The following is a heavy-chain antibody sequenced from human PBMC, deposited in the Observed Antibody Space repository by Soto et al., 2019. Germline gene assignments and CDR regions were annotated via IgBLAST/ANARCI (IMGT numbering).Heavy chain of an antibody. D-gene: IGHD2-2*01. V-gene: IGHV1-3*01. CDR2: INAGNGNT. CDR3: AREPDGYCSSTSCSYFDY. J-gene: IGHJ4*02. CDR1: GYTFTSYA. Sequence: GASVKVSCKASGYTFTSYAMHWVRQAPGQRLEWMGWINAGNGNTKYSQKFQGRVTITRDTSASTAYMELSSLRSEDTAVYYCAREPDGYCSSTSCSYFDYWGQGTLVTVSS.